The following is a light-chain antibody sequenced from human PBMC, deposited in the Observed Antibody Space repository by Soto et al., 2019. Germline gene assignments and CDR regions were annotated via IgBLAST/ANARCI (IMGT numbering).Light chain of an antibody. J-gene: IGLJ1*01. CDR3: QHYDSTPSARYV. Sequence: QSVLTQPPSVSGAPGQRVTISCTGSSSNIGAGYDVHWYQQRPGTAPKLLIFGNITRPSGVPDRFSGSKSGTTASLAITGLQADDEGDYYCQHYDSTPSARYVFGTGTKLTVL. CDR1: SSNIGAGYD. CDR2: GNI. V-gene: IGLV1-40*01.